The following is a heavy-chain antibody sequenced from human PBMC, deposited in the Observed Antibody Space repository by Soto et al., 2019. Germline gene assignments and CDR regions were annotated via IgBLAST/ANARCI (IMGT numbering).Heavy chain of an antibody. Sequence: SETLSLTCGVSGGTVASSHWWSWVRQSPGGGLEWIGNVYHTGDTNFNPSLQSRVTISVDKSNNQFSLRLNSLTAADTAVYFCAREIVAAGGNNYFDPWGPGTLVTVSS. J-gene: IGHJ5*02. V-gene: IGHV4-4*02. CDR3: AREIVAAGGNNYFDP. CDR1: GGTVASSHW. CDR2: VYHTGDT. D-gene: IGHD5-12*01.